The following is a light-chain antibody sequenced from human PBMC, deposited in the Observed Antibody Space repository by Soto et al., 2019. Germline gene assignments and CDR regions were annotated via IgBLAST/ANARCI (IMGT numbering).Light chain of an antibody. CDR3: QQTYSTPHT. J-gene: IGKJ2*01. V-gene: IGKV1-39*01. Sequence: DIQMTQSPSSLSASVGDRVTSTCRANHSISSYLNWYQQKPGKAPNLLIYAAFSLQSGVPSRFSGRGSETDFTLTISSLQPEDVATYYCQQTYSTPHTFGQGTKLDIK. CDR2: AAF. CDR1: HSISSY.